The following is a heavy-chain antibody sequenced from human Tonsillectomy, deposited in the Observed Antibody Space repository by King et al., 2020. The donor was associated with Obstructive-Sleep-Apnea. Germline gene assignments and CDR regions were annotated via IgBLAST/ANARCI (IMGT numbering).Heavy chain of an antibody. CDR2: IDPSGGTT. J-gene: IGHJ5*02. D-gene: IGHD6-19*01. Sequence: VQLVESGAEVKTPGASVRLSCKASGYTFSSYYMHWVRQAPGQGLEWMGIIDPSGGTTRYAQQFQGRVTMTRDTSTSTVYMELSSLRYEDTAVYYCAGSTGWDRDVNWFDPWGQGTLVTVSS. CDR1: GYTFSSYY. V-gene: IGHV1-46*01. CDR3: AGSTGWDRDVNWFDP.